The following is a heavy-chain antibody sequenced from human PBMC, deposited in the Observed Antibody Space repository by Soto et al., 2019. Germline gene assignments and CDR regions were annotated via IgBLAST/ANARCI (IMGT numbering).Heavy chain of an antibody. CDR1: GFTFSSYA. J-gene: IGHJ4*02. CDR3: AKSVRIVVVPAATNDY. D-gene: IGHD2-2*01. Sequence: GGSLRLSCAASGFTFSSYAMSWVRQAPGKGLEWVSAISGSGGSTYYADSVKGRFTISRDNSKNTLYLQMNSLRAEDTAVYYCAKSVRIVVVPAATNDYWGQGTLVTVPQ. V-gene: IGHV3-23*01. CDR2: ISGSGGST.